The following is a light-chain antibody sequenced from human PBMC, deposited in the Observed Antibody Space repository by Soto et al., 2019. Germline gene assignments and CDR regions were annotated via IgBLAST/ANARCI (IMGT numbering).Light chain of an antibody. V-gene: IGKV4-1*01. J-gene: IGKJ1*01. CDR2: WTS. CDR1: QNVLYNSNSNHV. Sequence: DFVLTQSPDSLAVSLGARATINCRSNQNVLYNSNSNHVLSWYQQRPGQSPKLLIYWTSTRESGVPERFIGSGSGAEFTLTISSLRAEDFATYYCQQSYSTLRTFGQGTKVDIK. CDR3: QQSYSTLRT.